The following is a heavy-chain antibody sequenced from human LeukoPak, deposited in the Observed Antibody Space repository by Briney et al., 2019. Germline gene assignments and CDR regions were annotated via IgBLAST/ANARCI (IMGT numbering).Heavy chain of an antibody. CDR3: ARANSSSWLRTHFDY. D-gene: IGHD6-13*01. CDR2: IYYSGST. Sequence: SETLSLTCTVSGGSISSHYWSWIRQPPGKGLEWIGYIYYSGSTNYDPSLKSRVTISVDTSKNQFSLKLSSVTAADTAVYYCARANSSSWLRTHFDYWGQGTLVTVSS. J-gene: IGHJ4*02. V-gene: IGHV4-59*11. CDR1: GGSISSHY.